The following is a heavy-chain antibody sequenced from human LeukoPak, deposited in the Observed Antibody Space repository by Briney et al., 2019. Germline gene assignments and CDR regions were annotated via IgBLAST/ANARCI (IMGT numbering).Heavy chain of an antibody. Sequence: SETLSLTCTVSGGSISSSSYYWGWIRQPPGKGLEWIGSIYYSGSTYYNSSLKSRVTISVDTSKNHFSLKLSSVTAADTAVYYCASRMYSSGWYPLADWGQGTLVTVSS. V-gene: IGHV4-39*02. J-gene: IGHJ4*02. D-gene: IGHD6-19*01. CDR3: ASRMYSSGWYPLAD. CDR2: IYYSGST. CDR1: GGSISSSSYY.